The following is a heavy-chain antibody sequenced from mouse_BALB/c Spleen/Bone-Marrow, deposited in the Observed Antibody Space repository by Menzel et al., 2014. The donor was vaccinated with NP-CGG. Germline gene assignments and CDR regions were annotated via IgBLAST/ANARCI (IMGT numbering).Heavy chain of an antibody. CDR2: IYPGDGST. CDR3: ARDDYGY. D-gene: IGHD2-4*01. CDR1: GYTFTSYY. V-gene: IGHV1S56*01. J-gene: IGHJ3*01. Sequence: LQESGPELVKPGASVKMSCKASGYTFTSYYIHRVKQRPGQGLEWIGWIYPGDGSTKYNEKFKGKTTLTADKSSSTVYMLLSSLTSEDSAIYFCARDDYGYWGQGTLVTVSA.